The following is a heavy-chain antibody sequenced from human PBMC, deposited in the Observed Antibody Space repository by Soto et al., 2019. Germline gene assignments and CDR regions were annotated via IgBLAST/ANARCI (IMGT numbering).Heavy chain of an antibody. Sequence: PSETLSLTCTVSGGSIRSYYWSWIRQPPGKGLEWIGNIYYSGSTNYNPSLKSRVTISVDTSKNQFSLKLSSVTAADTAVYYCARERYYGMDVWGQGTTVTVSS. J-gene: IGHJ6*02. CDR2: IYYSGST. V-gene: IGHV4-59*01. CDR1: GGSIRSYY. CDR3: ARERYYGMDV.